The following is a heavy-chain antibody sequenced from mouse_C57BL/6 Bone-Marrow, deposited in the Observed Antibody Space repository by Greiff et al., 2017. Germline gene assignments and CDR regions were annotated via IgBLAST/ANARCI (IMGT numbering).Heavy chain of an antibody. CDR2: IFPGSGST. CDR1: GYTFTDYY. D-gene: IGHD2-9*01. J-gene: IGHJ2*01. CDR3: ARLGLLWLPYYFDY. Sequence: QVQLKESGPELVKPGASVKISCKASGYTFTDYYINWVKQRPGQGLEWIGWIFPGSGSTYYNEKFKGKATLTVDKSSSTAYMLLSSLTSEDSAVDFCARLGLLWLPYYFDYWGQGTTLTVSS. V-gene: IGHV1-75*01.